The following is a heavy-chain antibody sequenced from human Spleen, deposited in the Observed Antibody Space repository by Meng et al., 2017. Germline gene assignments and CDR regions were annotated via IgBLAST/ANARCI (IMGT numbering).Heavy chain of an antibody. CDR3: AKESSGWPYYLDY. V-gene: IGHV3-74*01. Sequence: GGSLRLSCAASGFTFTDHWMHWVRQGPGKGLVWVSRINPDGSNPTYADSVKGRFTISRDNAKNTMYLQMNSLRAEDTGVYYCAKESSGWPYYLDYWGQGTLVTVSS. CDR1: GFTFTDHW. J-gene: IGHJ4*02. CDR2: INPDGSNP. D-gene: IGHD6-19*01.